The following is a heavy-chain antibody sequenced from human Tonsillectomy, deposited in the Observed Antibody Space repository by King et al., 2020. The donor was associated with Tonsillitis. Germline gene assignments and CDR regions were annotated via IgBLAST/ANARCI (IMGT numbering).Heavy chain of an antibody. Sequence: VQLQESGPGLVKPSQTLSLTCTVSGGSISSGSYFWSWIRQPAGKALEWIGRIYTSGSTNYNPSLKSRVTISVDTSKNQFSLNLTSVTAADTAVYYCAKSLDYGLFDYWGQGTLVTVSS. CDR3: AKSLDYGLFDY. V-gene: IGHV4-61*02. CDR2: IYTSGST. D-gene: IGHD4/OR15-4a*01. CDR1: GGSISSGSYF. J-gene: IGHJ4*02.